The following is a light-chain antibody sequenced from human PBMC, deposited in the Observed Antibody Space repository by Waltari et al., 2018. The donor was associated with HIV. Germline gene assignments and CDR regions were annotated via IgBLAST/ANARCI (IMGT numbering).Light chain of an antibody. V-gene: IGLV2-8*01. J-gene: IGLJ2*01. Sequence: QSVLTQPPSASGSPGQSVTLSCTGTSSDVGGYNYVSWHQQHPGKAPKLLMYGGIKRPAGVPDRCSGSKSGNTASLTVSGLQPEDEADYYCSSHAGSKVVFGGGTRLTVL. CDR2: GGI. CDR1: SSDVGGYNY. CDR3: SSHAGSKVV.